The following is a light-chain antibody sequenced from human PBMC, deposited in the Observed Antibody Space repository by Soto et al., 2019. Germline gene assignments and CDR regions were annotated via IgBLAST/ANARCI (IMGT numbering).Light chain of an antibody. CDR3: SSYTSSSTVV. CDR1: SSDVGGYNY. CDR2: DVS. J-gene: IGLJ2*01. Sequence: QSALTPPASVSWSPGQSITISCTGTSSDVGGYNYVSWYQQHPGKAPKLMIYDVSNRPSGVSNRFSGSKSGNAASLTISGLQAEDEADYYCSSYTSSSTVVFGGGTKVTVL. V-gene: IGLV2-14*01.